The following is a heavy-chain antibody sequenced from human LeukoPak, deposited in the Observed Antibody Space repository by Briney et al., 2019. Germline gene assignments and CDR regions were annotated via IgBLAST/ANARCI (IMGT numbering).Heavy chain of an antibody. CDR2: INPNSGGT. V-gene: IGHV1-2*02. CDR1: GYSLNVYY. D-gene: IGHD1-26*01. Sequence: ASVKVSCKASGYSLNVYYMHGVRQAPGQGREWMGWINPNSGGTNYAQKFQGRVTMTRDTSISTANMELSRLRSAGAPMYYCVRGSASSGSYYYYYYMDVWGKGTTVTVSS. J-gene: IGHJ6*03. CDR3: VRGSASSGSYYYYYYMDV.